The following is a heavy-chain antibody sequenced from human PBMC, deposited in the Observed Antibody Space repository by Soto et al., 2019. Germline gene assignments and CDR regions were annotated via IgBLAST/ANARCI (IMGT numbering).Heavy chain of an antibody. CDR2: IYHSGTT. J-gene: IGHJ5*02. CDR3: ARDSSGYYWFDP. D-gene: IGHD3-22*01. Sequence: SETLSLTRAVSGFSISSGYFWGWIRQPPGKGPEWLGSIYHSGTTYYNPSVKGRVTISVDTSKNQFSLKMSSVTAADTAVYYCARDSSGYYWFDPWGQGTLVTVSS. CDR1: GFSISSGYF. V-gene: IGHV4-38-2*02.